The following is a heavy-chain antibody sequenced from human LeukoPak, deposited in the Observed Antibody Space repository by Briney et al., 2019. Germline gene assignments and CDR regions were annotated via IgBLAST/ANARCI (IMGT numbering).Heavy chain of an antibody. CDR1: GGSISSYY. Sequence: SETLSLTCTVSGGSISSYYWSWIRQPPGKGLEWIGYIYYSGSTYYNPSLKSRVTISVDTSKNQFSLKLSSVTAADTAVYYCARPLTGGAFDIWGQGTMVTVSS. D-gene: IGHD1-14*01. V-gene: IGHV4-59*01. CDR2: IYYSGST. CDR3: ARPLTGGAFDI. J-gene: IGHJ3*02.